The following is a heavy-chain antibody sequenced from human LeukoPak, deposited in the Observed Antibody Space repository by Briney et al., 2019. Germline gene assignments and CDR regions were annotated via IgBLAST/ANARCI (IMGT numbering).Heavy chain of an antibody. D-gene: IGHD5-18*01. CDR3: ARGGLDVMNTGLWKPLEY. J-gene: IGHJ4*02. CDR1: GYIFTGYY. CDR2: IKPTNGYT. V-gene: IGHV1-2*02. Sequence: ASVRVSCKASGYIFTGYYIHWVRQAPGQGLEWMGWIKPTNGYTNYAQNFQGRVTMTTDTSFTTAYMDLRRLTSDDTALYYCARGGLDVMNTGLWKPLEYWGQGTPVTVSS.